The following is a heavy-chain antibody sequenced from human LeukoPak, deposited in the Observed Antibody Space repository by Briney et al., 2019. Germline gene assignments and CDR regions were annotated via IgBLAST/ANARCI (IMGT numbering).Heavy chain of an antibody. CDR1: GDSVSGNSAVA. J-gene: IGHJ4*02. D-gene: IGHD2/OR15-2a*01. CDR3: ARGRNSGFDY. V-gene: IGHV6-1*01. Sequence: QTLSLTCAISGDSVSGNSAVAWNWRRQSPSRGLEWLGRTYYRSKWNNDYAVSVKSRININPDTSKNQFSLHLNSVTPEDTAVDYCARGRNSGFDYWGQRTLVTVSS. CDR2: TYYRSKWNN.